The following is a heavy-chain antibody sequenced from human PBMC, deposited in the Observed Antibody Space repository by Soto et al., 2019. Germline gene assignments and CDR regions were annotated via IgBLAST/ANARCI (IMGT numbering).Heavy chain of an antibody. J-gene: IGHJ4*02. D-gene: IGHD3-9*01. CDR3: AKDRQPDGIWTFDL. Sequence: EAPLLESGGQLVQPVGSLRLSCAASGFTFSTYTMNWVLQAPGKGLEWVAGIFPGGSTYYANSVKGRFTISRDHSQSSVFLQMSSLRDEDTAVYYCAKDRQPDGIWTFDLWGQGTLVTVSS. CDR2: IFPGGST. CDR1: GFTFSTYT. V-gene: IGHV3-23*03.